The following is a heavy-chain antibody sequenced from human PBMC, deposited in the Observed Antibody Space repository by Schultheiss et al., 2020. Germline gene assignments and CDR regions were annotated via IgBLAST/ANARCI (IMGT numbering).Heavy chain of an antibody. CDR2: ISSSSSYI. D-gene: IGHD6-19*01. J-gene: IGHJ3*02. CDR1: GFTFSSYS. CDR3: ARIAVSYSSGWYCCAFDI. Sequence: GGSLRLSCAVSGFTFSSYSMNWVRQAPGKGLEWVSSISSSSSYIYYADSVKGRFTISRDNAKNSLYLQMNSLRAEDTAAYYCARIAVSYSSGWYCCAFDIWGQGTMVTVSS. V-gene: IGHV3-21*01.